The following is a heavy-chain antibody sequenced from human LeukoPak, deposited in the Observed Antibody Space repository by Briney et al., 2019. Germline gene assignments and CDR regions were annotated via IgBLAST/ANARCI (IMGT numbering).Heavy chain of an antibody. CDR2: IKEDGSEI. V-gene: IGHV3-7*01. Sequence: GGSLRLSCAASGFTFSSYSMNWVRQAPGKGLEWVANIKEDGSEINYVDSVKDRFTISRDNAKNSLYLQMNSLRAEDTAVYYCARDHDSSGYYEGGFDYWGQGTLVTVSS. D-gene: IGHD3-22*01. J-gene: IGHJ4*02. CDR1: GFTFSSYS. CDR3: ARDHDSSGYYEGGFDY.